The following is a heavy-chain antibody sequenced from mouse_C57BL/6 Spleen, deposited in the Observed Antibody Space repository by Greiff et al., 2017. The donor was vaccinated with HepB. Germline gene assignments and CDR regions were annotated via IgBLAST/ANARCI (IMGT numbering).Heavy chain of an antibody. V-gene: IGHV3-6*01. CDR2: ISYDGSN. D-gene: IGHD1-1*01. Sequence: EVQLQQSGPGLVKPSQSLSLTCSVTGYSITSGYYWNWIRQFPGNKLEWMGYISYDGSNNYNPSLKNRISITRDTSKNQFFLKLNSVTTEDTATYYCARETPYYGSLDYWGQGTSVTVSS. J-gene: IGHJ4*01. CDR1: GYSITSGYY. CDR3: ARETPYYGSLDY.